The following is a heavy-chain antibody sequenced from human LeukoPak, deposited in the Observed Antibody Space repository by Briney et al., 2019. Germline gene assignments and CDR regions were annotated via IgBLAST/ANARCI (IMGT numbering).Heavy chain of an antibody. V-gene: IGHV3-7*01. CDR2: IKEDGSEK. D-gene: IGHD6-25*01. Sequence: PGGSLRLSCVASGFTFSNYWMTWVRQAPGKGLEWVANIKEDGSEKYYVDSVKGRFTISRDNAKNSLYLQMNSLRADDTAVYYCARFAAGGSYYYYMDVWGKGTTVTVSS. CDR1: GFTFSNYW. CDR3: ARFAAGGSYYYYMDV. J-gene: IGHJ6*03.